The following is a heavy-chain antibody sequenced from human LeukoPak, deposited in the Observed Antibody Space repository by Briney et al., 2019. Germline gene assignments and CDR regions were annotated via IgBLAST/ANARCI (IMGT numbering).Heavy chain of an antibody. Sequence: PGGSLRLSCAASGFIFSTYGMHWDRQAPGKGLEWVAFIRYDGTHKYYSDSVRGRFTISRDNSKNTLYLQMNSLRAEDTAAYYCARDRDYGSGSMAFDIWGQGTMVTVSS. J-gene: IGHJ3*02. CDR3: ARDRDYGSGSMAFDI. CDR1: GFIFSTYG. D-gene: IGHD3-10*01. CDR2: IRYDGTHK. V-gene: IGHV3-30*02.